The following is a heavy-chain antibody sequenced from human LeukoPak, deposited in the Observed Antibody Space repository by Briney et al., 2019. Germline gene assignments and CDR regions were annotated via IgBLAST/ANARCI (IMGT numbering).Heavy chain of an antibody. CDR3: ARAYSSGWFDY. D-gene: IGHD6-19*01. J-gene: IGHJ4*02. CDR2: IYYSGST. Sequence: SETLSLTCTVSGGSISSSSYYWGWIRQPPGKGLEWIGSIYYSGSTYYNPSLKSRVTISVDTSKNQFSLRLSSVTAADTAVYYCARAYSSGWFDYWGQGTLLTVSS. V-gene: IGHV4-39*07. CDR1: GGSISSSSYY.